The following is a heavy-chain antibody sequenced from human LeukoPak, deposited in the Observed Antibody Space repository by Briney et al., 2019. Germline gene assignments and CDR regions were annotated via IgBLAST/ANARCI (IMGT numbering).Heavy chain of an antibody. D-gene: IGHD3-3*01. CDR1: GFTFSSFW. V-gene: IGHV3-7*01. Sequence: GGSLRLSCAASGFTFSSFWMSWVRQALGKGLEWVANIKQDGSEKYYVDSVKGRFTISRDNAKNSLYLQMNSLRAEDTAVYYCARREGDFWSGYYFDYWGQGTLVTVSS. J-gene: IGHJ4*02. CDR2: IKQDGSEK. CDR3: ARREGDFWSGYYFDY.